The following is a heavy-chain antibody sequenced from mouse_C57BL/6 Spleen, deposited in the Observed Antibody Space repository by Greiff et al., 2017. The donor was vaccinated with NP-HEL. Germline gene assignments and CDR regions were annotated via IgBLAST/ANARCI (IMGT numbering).Heavy chain of an antibody. D-gene: IGHD2-4*01. J-gene: IGHJ2*01. V-gene: IGHV5-4*01. CDR3: ARERIYYDYGFDY. CDR1: GFTFSSYA. CDR2: ISDGGSYT. Sequence: EVKLMESGGGLVKPGGSLKLSCAASGFTFSSYAMSWVRQTPEKRLEWVATISDGGSYTYYPDNVKGRFTISRDNAKNNLYLQMSHLKSEDTAMYYCARERIYYDYGFDYWGQGTTLTVSS.